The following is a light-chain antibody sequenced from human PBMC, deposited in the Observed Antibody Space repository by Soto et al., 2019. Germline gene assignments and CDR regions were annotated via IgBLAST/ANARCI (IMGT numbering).Light chain of an antibody. CDR3: QQYNFWPET. J-gene: IGKJ1*01. V-gene: IGKV3-15*01. CDR1: QSVSGN. Sequence: EIVMTHSPITQAVSPGSRRTLHCRASQSVSGNLAWYQQNNGQAPRLLIYGVSARATGIPARLSGSGFGTEFTITISSMQSEDFALYYCQQYNFWPETFGHGTKVDIK. CDR2: GVS.